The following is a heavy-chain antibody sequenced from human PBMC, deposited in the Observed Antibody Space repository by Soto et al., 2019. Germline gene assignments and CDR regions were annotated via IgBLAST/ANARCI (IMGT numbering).Heavy chain of an antibody. V-gene: IGHV1-18*01. Sequence: QVQLVQSGAEVKKPGASVKVSCKASGYTFTNYGISWXXXAXXXXXEGMGWISAYKGNTNYAQKLQGRVTMTTDTXXXXXXXXXXXXXXXXXXXXXXXXXXXXXIRWFDPWGQGTLVTVSS. CDR2: ISAYKGNT. CDR3: XXXXXXXIRWFDP. CDR1: GYTFTNYG. J-gene: IGHJ5*02. D-gene: IGHD2-2*02.